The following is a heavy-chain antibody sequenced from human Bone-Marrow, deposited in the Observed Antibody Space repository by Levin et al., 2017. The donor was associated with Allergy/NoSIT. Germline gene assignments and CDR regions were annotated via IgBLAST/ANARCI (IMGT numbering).Heavy chain of an antibody. Sequence: GGSLRLSCAAFGFTFSSHGMHWVRQAPGKGLEWVAFISYDGNNKYYGDSVKGRFTISRDTSKNTVFLQMNSLGAEDTAVSYCARDREQWSTLHYFGNWGQGTLVTVSS. J-gene: IGHJ4*02. CDR3: ARDREQWSTLHYFGN. CDR2: ISYDGNNK. V-gene: IGHV3-30*03. CDR1: GFTFSSHG. D-gene: IGHD6-19*01.